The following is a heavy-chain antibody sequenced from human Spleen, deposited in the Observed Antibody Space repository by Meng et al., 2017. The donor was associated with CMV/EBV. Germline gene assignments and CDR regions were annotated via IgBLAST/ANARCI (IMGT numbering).Heavy chain of an antibody. D-gene: IGHD1-14*01. V-gene: IGHV1-18*01. CDR1: GGTFDSFT. CDR2: ISAYNGNT. CDR3: ASGPGFNLPADY. Sequence: ASVKVSCKASGGTFDSFTISWVRQAPGQGLEWMGWISAYNGNTNYAQKLQGRVTMTTDTSTSTAYMELRSLRSDDTAVYYCASGPGFNLPADYWGQGTLVTVSS. J-gene: IGHJ4*02.